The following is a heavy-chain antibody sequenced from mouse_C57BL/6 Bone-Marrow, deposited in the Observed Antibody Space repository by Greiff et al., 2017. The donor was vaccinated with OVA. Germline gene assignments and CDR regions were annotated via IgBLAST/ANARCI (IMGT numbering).Heavy chain of an antibody. Sequence: QVQLQQSGAELVRPGASVTLSCKASGYTFSDYEMHWVKQTPVHGLEWIGAIDPETGGTAYNQKFKGKAILTADTSSSTAYMELRSLTSEDSAVYYCTCYGYPYYFDYWGQGTTLTVSS. V-gene: IGHV1-15*01. CDR3: TCYGYPYYFDY. CDR2: IDPETGGT. J-gene: IGHJ2*01. CDR1: GYTFSDYE. D-gene: IGHD2-2*01.